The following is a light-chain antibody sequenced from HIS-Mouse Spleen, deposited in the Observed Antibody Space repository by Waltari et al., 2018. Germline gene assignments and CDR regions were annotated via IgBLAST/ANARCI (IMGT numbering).Light chain of an antibody. J-gene: IGKJ2*01. V-gene: IGKV1-39*01. CDR2: AAS. Sequence: IQMTQSPSSLSASVGDRCTTTCRASQSLCSYLNWYQQKPGKAPKLLIYAASSLQSGVPSRFSGSGSGTDFTLTISSLQPEDFATYYCQQSYSTPMYTFGQGTKLEIK. CDR3: QQSYSTPMYT. CDR1: QSLCSY.